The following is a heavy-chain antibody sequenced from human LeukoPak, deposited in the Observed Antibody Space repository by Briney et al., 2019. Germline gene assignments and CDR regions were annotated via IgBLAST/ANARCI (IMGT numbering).Heavy chain of an antibody. D-gene: IGHD6-19*01. V-gene: IGHV3-30*18. Sequence: PGGSLRLSCAASGFSFGSYALSWVRQAPGKGLEWVAVISYDGSNKYYADSVKGRFTISRDNSKNTLYLQMNSLRAEDTAVYYCAKDQQWLVRGYFDYWGQGTLVTVSS. CDR1: GFSFGSYA. CDR3: AKDQQWLVRGYFDY. J-gene: IGHJ4*02. CDR2: ISYDGSNK.